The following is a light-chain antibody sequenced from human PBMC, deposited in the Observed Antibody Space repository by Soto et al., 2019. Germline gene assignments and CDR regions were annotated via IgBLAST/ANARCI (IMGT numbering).Light chain of an antibody. CDR3: QSYDSSLSGYVV. CDR2: GNS. Sequence: QSVLTQPPSVSGAPGQRVTISCTGSSSNIGAGYDVHWYQQLPETAPKLLIYGNSNPPSGVPDRFSSSKSGTSASLAITGLQAEYEADYYCQSYDSSLSGYVVFGGGTKLTVL. V-gene: IGLV1-40*01. CDR1: SSNIGAGYD. J-gene: IGLJ2*01.